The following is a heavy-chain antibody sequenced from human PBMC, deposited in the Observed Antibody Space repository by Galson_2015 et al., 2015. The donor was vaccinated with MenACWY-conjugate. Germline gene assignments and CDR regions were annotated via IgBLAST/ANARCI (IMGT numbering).Heavy chain of an antibody. CDR1: GFTFSSYG. CDR3: VKEIEGGGGLDY. V-gene: IGHV3-30*18. CDR2: IPNDGRKY. D-gene: IGHD2-21*01. Sequence: SLRLSCAASGFTFSSYGIHWVRQAPGKGLEWVAVIPNDGRKYYHAESVKGRLSISRDNSKNTLFLQMNSLRPEDTGVYYCVKEIEGGGGLDYWGQGALVTVSS. J-gene: IGHJ4*02.